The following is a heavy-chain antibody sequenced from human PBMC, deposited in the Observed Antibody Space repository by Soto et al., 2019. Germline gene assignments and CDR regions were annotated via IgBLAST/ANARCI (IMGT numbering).Heavy chain of an antibody. Sequence: GGSLRLSCAASGFTFSSYGMHWVRQAPGKGLEWVAVIWYDGSNKYYADSVKGRFTISRDNSKNTLYLQMNSLRAEDTAVYYCARQKTVRLGELSLKFWGQGTLVTVSS. CDR3: ARQKTVRLGELSLKF. CDR2: IWYDGSNK. J-gene: IGHJ4*02. V-gene: IGHV3-33*01. CDR1: GFTFSSYG. D-gene: IGHD3-16*02.